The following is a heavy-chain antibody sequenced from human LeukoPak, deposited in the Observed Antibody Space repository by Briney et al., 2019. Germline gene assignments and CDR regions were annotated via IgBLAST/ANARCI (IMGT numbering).Heavy chain of an antibody. CDR3: AKDYYYGSGTEGYFDY. CDR1: GFTFSSYS. V-gene: IGHV3-21*04. CDR2: ISSSSSYI. Sequence: GGSLRLSCAASGFTFSSYSMNWVRQAPGKGLEWVSSISSSSSYIYYADSVKDRFTISRDNAKNSLYLQMNSLRAEDTALYYCAKDYYYGSGTEGYFDYWGQGTLVTVSS. D-gene: IGHD3-10*01. J-gene: IGHJ4*02.